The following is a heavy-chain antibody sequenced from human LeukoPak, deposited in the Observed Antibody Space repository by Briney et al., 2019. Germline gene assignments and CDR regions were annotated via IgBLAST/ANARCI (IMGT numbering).Heavy chain of an antibody. CDR1: GFTFSSYW. V-gene: IGHV3-74*01. CDR2: INSDGSST. J-gene: IGHJ4*02. CDR3: ARDGYDSSGYLFDY. Sequence: PGGSLRLSCAASGFTFSSYWMHWVRHAPGKGLVWVSRINSDGSSTSYADSVKGRFTISRDNAKNTLYLQMNSLRAEDTAVYYCARDGYDSSGYLFDYGGQGTLVTVSS. D-gene: IGHD3-22*01.